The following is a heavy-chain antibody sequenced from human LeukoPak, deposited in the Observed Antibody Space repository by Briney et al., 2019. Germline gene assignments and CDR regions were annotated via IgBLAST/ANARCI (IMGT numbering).Heavy chain of an antibody. D-gene: IGHD1-26*01. Sequence: GGSLRLSCAASGFTFTDYSMSWVRQAPGKGLEWLSYISDTSSTIYYADSVKGRFTISRDNTKNSLYLQMNSLRAEDTAVYYCARGRAWELLGIDYWGQGTLVTVSS. J-gene: IGHJ4*02. CDR1: GFTFTDYS. CDR2: ISDTSSTI. CDR3: ARGRAWELLGIDY. V-gene: IGHV3-11*04.